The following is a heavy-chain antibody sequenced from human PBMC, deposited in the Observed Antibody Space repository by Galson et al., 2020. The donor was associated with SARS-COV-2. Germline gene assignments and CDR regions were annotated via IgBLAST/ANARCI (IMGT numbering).Heavy chain of an antibody. D-gene: IGHD3-10*01. CDR1: GDSVSSNSAA. CDR2: TYYRSKWYN. Sequence: SQTLSLTCAIAGDSVSSNSAAWNWIRQSPSRGLEWLGRTYYRSKWYNDYAVSVKSRITINPDTSKNQFSLQLNSVTPEATAVYYCASSGYYGSGTFDYWGQGTLVTVSS. J-gene: IGHJ4*02. CDR3: ASSGYYGSGTFDY. V-gene: IGHV6-1*01.